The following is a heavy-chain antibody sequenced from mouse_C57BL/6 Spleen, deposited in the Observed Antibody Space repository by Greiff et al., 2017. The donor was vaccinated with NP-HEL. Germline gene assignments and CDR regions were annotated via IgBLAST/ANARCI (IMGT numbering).Heavy chain of an antibody. CDR1: GFSLSTFGMG. CDR3: ARMYYGSSHWYFDV. V-gene: IGHV8-8*01. J-gene: IGHJ1*03. CDR2: IWWDDDK. Sequence: QVTLKESGPGILQPSQTLSLTCSFSGFSLSTFGMGVGWIRQPSGKGLEWLAHIWWDDDKYYNPALKSRLTISKDTSKNQVFLKIANVDTADTATYYCARMYYGSSHWYFDVWGTGTTVTVSS. D-gene: IGHD1-1*01.